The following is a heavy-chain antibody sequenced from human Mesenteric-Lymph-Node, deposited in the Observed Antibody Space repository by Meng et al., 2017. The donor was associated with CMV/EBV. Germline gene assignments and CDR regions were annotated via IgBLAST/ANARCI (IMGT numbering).Heavy chain of an antibody. D-gene: IGHD4-17*01. J-gene: IGHJ4*02. V-gene: IGHV3-30*02. CDR2: IWYDGSNK. Sequence: GESLKISCAASGFTFRNYAMSWVRQAPGKGLEWVTFIWYDGSNKYYADSVKGRFTTSRDNSKNMLYLQMNSLRVEDTAVYYCAYSTVTMWGQGTLVTVSS. CDR3: AYSTVTM. CDR1: GFTFRNYA.